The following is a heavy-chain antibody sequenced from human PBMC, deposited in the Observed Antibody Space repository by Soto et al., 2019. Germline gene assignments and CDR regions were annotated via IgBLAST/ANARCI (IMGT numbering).Heavy chain of an antibody. D-gene: IGHD3-16*01. CDR2: IYYSGTT. CDR3: ARQRGGGYYYYGMDV. J-gene: IGHJ6*02. Sequence: ETLSLTCSVSGGFISTTSHYWGWIRQPPGKGLEWIGNIYYSGTTSYSPSLKSRVTMLVDKSKNQFSLRLSSVTAADTAVYHCARQRGGGYYYYGMDVWGQGTTVTVSS. V-gene: IGHV4-39*01. CDR1: GGFISTTSHY.